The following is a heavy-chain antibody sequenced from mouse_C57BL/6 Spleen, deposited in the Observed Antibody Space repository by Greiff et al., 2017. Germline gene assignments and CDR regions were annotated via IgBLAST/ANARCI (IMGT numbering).Heavy chain of an antibody. V-gene: IGHV1-69*01. J-gene: IGHJ2*01. CDR2: IDPSDSYT. CDR1: GYTFTSYW. CDR3: ARVAFYGSNYFDD. Sequence: QVQLQQPGAELVMPGASVKLSCKASGYTFTSYWMHWVKQRPGQGLEWIGEIDPSDSYTNYNQKFKGKSTLTVDKSSSTAYMQLSSLTSEDSAVYYCARVAFYGSNYFDDWGQGTTLTVSS. D-gene: IGHD1-1*01.